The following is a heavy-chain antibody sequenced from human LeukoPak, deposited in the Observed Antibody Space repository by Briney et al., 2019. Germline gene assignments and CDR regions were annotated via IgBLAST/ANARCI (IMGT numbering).Heavy chain of an antibody. Sequence: ASVKVSCKASGYTFTSYYMHWVRQAPGQGLEWMGIINPSGGSTSYAQKLQGRVTMTTDTSTSTAYMELRSLRPDDTAVYYCARAPSVHYDSSGYDFWGQGTMVTVSS. D-gene: IGHD3-22*01. CDR3: ARAPSVHYDSSGYDF. V-gene: IGHV1-46*01. CDR1: GYTFTSYY. J-gene: IGHJ3*01. CDR2: INPSGGST.